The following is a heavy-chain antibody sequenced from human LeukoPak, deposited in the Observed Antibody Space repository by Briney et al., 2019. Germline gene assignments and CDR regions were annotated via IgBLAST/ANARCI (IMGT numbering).Heavy chain of an antibody. CDR2: IYYSGST. J-gene: IGHJ5*02. CDR1: GGSISSSSYY. CDR3: ARPSSSSSWPYNWFDP. Sequence: SETLSLTCTVSGGSISSSSYYWGWIRQPPGKGLEWIGSIYYSGSTYYNPSLKSRVTISVDTSKNQFSLKLSSVTAADTAVYYCARPSSSSSWPYNWFDPWGQGTLVTVSS. V-gene: IGHV4-39*01. D-gene: IGHD6-13*01.